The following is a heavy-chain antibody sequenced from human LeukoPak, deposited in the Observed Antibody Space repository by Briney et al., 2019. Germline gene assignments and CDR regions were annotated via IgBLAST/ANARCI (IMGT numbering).Heavy chain of an antibody. CDR1: GSSIRSSSYH. Sequence: SETPSLTCTVSGSSIRSSSYHWGWVRQPPGKGLEWIGNIHYSGSTSYNPSLKSRVTLSVDTSKNQFSLKLSSVTAADTAVFYCARLTGRDSSDWPYFHYWGQGALVTVSS. J-gene: IGHJ4*01. D-gene: IGHD6-25*01. CDR2: IHYSGST. CDR3: ARLTGRDSSDWPYFHY. V-gene: IGHV4-39*01.